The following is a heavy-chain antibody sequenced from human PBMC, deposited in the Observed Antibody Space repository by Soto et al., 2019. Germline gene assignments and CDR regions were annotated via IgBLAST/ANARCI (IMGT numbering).Heavy chain of an antibody. CDR3: ARRSYYGSGSIFDY. V-gene: IGHV4-39*01. CDR1: GGSISSRGYY. J-gene: IGHJ4*02. Sequence: SETLSLTCTVSGGSISSRGYYWGWIRQPSGKGLERIGNIYYSGSTNYNPSLRSRVTISVDTSKNQFSLKVSSVTAADTAVYYCARRSYYGSGSIFDYWGQGTLVTVSS. CDR2: IYYSGST. D-gene: IGHD3-10*01.